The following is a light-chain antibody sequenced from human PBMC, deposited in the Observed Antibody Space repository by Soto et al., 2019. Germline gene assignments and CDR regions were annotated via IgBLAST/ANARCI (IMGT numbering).Light chain of an antibody. J-gene: IGLJ1*01. V-gene: IGLV3-21*02. Sequence: SYELTQPPSVSVAPGQTARITCGGNNIASKSVHWYQQRPGQAPVLFLYDDSNRPSGIPARFSGSNSGSTATLTISSVEAGDEADYFCQVWDISSDKYLFGAGTKVTVL. CDR2: DDS. CDR1: NIASKS. CDR3: QVWDISSDKYL.